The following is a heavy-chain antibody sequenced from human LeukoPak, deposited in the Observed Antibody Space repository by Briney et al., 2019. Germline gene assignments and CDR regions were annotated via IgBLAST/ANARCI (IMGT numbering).Heavy chain of an antibody. J-gene: IGHJ6*02. CDR3: ARDGYCSSTSCYLRYYYGMDV. V-gene: IGHV1-18*01. D-gene: IGHD2-2*03. CDR1: GYTFTSYG. Sequence: ASVKVSCKASGYTFTSYGISWVRQVPGQGLEWMGWISAYNGNTNYAQKLQGRVTMTTDTSTSTAYMELRSLRSDDTAVYYCARDGYCSSTSCYLRYYYGMDVWGQGTTVTVSS. CDR2: ISAYNGNT.